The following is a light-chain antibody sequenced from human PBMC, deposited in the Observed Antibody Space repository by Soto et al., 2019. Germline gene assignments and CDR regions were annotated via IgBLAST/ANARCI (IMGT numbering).Light chain of an antibody. Sequence: EIVLTQSPETLSLSPGERATLSCRAIQSVGSNYLAWYQQKPGQAPKLLMYDASGRASGIPDRFSGSVSVTDFTLTISSLEPEDFAVYYCQQRSNWPSLTFGGGTKVDIK. CDR2: DAS. CDR1: QSVGSNY. J-gene: IGKJ4*01. CDR3: QQRSNWPSLT. V-gene: IGKV3D-20*02.